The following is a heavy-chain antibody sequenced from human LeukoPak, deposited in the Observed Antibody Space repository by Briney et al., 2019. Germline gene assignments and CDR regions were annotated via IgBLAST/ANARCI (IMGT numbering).Heavy chain of an antibody. Sequence: GSSVKVSCKASGGTFSSYAISWVRQAPGQGLEWMGGIIPIFGTANYAQKFQGRVTITADESTSTAYMELSSLRSDDTALYYCVRDVRLVNFDYWGQGTVVTVSS. J-gene: IGHJ4*02. D-gene: IGHD3-9*01. CDR3: VRDVRLVNFDY. CDR2: IIPIFGTA. CDR1: GGTFSSYA. V-gene: IGHV1-69*01.